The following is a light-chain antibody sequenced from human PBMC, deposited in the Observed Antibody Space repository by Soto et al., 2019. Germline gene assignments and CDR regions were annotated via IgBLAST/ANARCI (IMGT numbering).Light chain of an antibody. CDR1: SSDVGRYNL. Sequence: QSALTQPASVSRSPGQSITISCTGTSSDVGRYNLVSWFQQHPGKAPKLMIYEVTKRPSGVSNRFSASKSGNTASLTISGLQAEDEADYYCYSYAGSTTFVVFGGGTKLTVL. V-gene: IGLV2-23*02. CDR3: YSYAGSTTFVV. CDR2: EVT. J-gene: IGLJ2*01.